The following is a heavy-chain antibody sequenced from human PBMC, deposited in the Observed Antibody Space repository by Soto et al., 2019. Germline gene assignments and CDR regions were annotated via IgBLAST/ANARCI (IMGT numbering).Heavy chain of an antibody. CDR2: TYYRSKWYN. V-gene: IGHV6-1*01. CDR3: ARGEVKSGSYYYYYGMDV. Sequence: SQTLSLTCAISGERVSSNSAAWNWIRQSPSRGLEWLGRTYYRSKWYNDYAVSVKSRITINPDTSKNQFSLQLNAVTPEDTAVYYCARGEVKSGSYYYYYGMDVWGQGTTVTVSS. CDR1: GERVSSNSAA. J-gene: IGHJ6*02. D-gene: IGHD1-26*01.